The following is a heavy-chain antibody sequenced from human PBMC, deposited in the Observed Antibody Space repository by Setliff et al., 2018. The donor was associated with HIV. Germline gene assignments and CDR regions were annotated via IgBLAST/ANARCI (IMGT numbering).Heavy chain of an antibody. J-gene: IGHJ6*03. Sequence: GGSLRLSCATSGFTFNNAWMSWVRQAPGKGLEWVGHIKSEGDGGTTDYAGAVKGRFTISRDVSKDTLYLQMNSLRAEDTAVYYCAKSGYCGSSTCRNYFYYMDAWGKGTTVTVSS. D-gene: IGHD2-2*01. CDR2: IKSEGDGGTT. CDR1: GFTFNNAW. CDR3: AKSGYCGSSTCRNYFYYMDA. V-gene: IGHV3-15*05.